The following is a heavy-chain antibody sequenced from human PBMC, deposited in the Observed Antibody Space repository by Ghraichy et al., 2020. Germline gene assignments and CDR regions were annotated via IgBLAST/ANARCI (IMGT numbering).Heavy chain of an antibody. J-gene: IGHJ4*02. CDR1: GFTFSGSA. V-gene: IGHV3-73*01. CDR2: IRSKANSYAT. CDR3: VYRGVGATLIDY. Sequence: GESLNISCAASGFTFSGSAMHWVRQASGKGLEWVGRIRSKANSYATAYAASVKGRFTISRDDSKNTAYLQMNSLKTEDTAVYYCVYRGVGATLIDYWGQGTLVTVSS. D-gene: IGHD1-26*01.